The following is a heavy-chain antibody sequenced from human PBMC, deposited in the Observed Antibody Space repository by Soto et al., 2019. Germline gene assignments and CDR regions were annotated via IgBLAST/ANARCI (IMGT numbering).Heavy chain of an antibody. CDR2: IYYSGST. J-gene: IGHJ4*02. D-gene: IGHD3-22*01. V-gene: IGHV4-59*08. CDR3: ARLGGYYQAFDQ. CDR1: GGSISSYY. Sequence: SETLSLTCTFSGGSISSYYGGWFRQPPGKGLEWIGYIYYSGSTTYHPSLKGRVTISVDTSKNQFSLNLTSVTAADTAVYYCARLGGYYQAFDQWGQGSLVTVSS.